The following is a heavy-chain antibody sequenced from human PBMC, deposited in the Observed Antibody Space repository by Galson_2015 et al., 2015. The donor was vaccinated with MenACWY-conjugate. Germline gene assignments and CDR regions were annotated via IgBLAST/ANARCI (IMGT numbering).Heavy chain of an antibody. CDR1: GFTFSSYT. D-gene: IGHD6-6*01. Sequence: SLRLSCAASGFTFSSYTMHWVRQAPGKGLEWVAVMSYDGSNKYYADSVKGRLTISRDNSKNTLYLQMDSLRAEDTAVYYCARGRGRPLAHAFEIWGQGTMVTVSS. CDR3: ARGRGRPLAHAFEI. J-gene: IGHJ3*02. V-gene: IGHV3-30*01. CDR2: MSYDGSNK.